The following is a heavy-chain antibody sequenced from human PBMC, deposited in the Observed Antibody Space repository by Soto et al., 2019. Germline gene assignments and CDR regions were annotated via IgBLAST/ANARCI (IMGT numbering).Heavy chain of an antibody. V-gene: IGHV3-23*01. Sequence: GGSLRLSCAASGFTFSSYTMTWVRQAPGKGLEWVSGISVGATRTYYADSVKGRFSISRDDSKNTLSLQMNSLRGDDTAVYYCAKAGGYMYDAFDIWDQGTMVTVSS. J-gene: IGHJ3*02. CDR2: ISVGATRT. CDR3: AKAGGYMYDAFDI. CDR1: GFTFSSYT. D-gene: IGHD3-10*01.